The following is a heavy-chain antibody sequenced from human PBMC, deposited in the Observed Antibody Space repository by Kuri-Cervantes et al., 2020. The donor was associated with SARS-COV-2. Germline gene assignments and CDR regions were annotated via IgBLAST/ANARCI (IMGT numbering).Heavy chain of an antibody. CDR1: GFTFSSYS. D-gene: IGHD3-9*01. J-gene: IGHJ6*02. Sequence: GGSLRLSCAASGFTFSSYSMNWVRQAPGKGLEWVSAISGSGGSTYYADPVKGRFTISRDNSKNTLYLQMNSLRAEDTAVYYCARDRYPYYDILTGAYYYYYCMDVWGQGTTVTVSS. CDR3: ARDRYPYYDILTGAYYYYYCMDV. V-gene: IGHV3-23*01. CDR2: ISGSGGST.